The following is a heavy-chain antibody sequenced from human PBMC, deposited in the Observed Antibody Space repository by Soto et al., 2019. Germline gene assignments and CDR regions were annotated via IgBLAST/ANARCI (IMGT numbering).Heavy chain of an antibody. J-gene: IGHJ2*01. V-gene: IGHV4-30-4*01. Sequence: QLQLRESGPGLVKPSETLSLTCTVSGGSISGGVGGLYYWRWIRQPPGKGLEWIGYIYDSGSTSYHPSAKTRATKSVYTSKNQFSLRLSSVTAADTAVYYCAREVIPLTTDWYFDLWGRGTLVTVSS. CDR1: GGSISGGVGGLYY. D-gene: IGHD4-17*01. CDR3: AREVIPLTTDWYFDL. CDR2: IYDSGST.